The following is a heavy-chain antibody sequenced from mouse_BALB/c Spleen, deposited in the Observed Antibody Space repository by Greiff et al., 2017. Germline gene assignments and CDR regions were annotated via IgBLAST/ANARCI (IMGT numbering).Heavy chain of an antibody. V-gene: IGHV5-17*02. CDR2: ISSGSSTI. D-gene: IGHD2-3*01. CDR3: ARYDGYYASFDY. CDR1: GFTFSSFG. Sequence: EVMLVESGGGLVQPGGSRKLSCAASGFTFSSFGMHWVRQAPEKGLEWVAYISSGSSTIYYADTVKGRFTISRDNPKNTLFLQMTSLRSEDTAMYYCARYDGYYASFDYWGQGTTLTVSS. J-gene: IGHJ2*01.